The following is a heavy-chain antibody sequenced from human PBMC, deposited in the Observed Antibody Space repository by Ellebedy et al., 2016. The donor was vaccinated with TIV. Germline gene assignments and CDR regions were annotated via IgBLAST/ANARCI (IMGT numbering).Heavy chain of an antibody. CDR3: ARDHRYFQH. V-gene: IGHV3-48*04. J-gene: IGHJ1*01. Sequence: GGSLRLXXAASGFTFSSYSMNWVRQAPGKGLEWVSYISSSSSTIYYADSVKGRFTISRDNAKNSLYLQMNSLRAEDTAVYYCARDHRYFQHWGQGTLVTVSS. CDR1: GFTFSSYS. CDR2: ISSSSSTI.